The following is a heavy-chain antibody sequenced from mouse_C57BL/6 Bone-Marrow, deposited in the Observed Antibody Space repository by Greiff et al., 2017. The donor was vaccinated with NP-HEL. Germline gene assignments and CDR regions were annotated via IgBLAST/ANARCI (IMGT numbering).Heavy chain of an antibody. CDR2: ISSGGSYT. CDR3: AGDGSY. CDR1: GFTFSSYG. J-gene: IGHJ2*01. D-gene: IGHD2-3*01. Sequence: EVKVVESGGDLVKPGGSLKLSCAASGFTFSSYGMSWVRQTPDKRLEWVATISSGGSYTYYPDSVKGRFTISRDNAKNTLYLQMSSLKSEDTAMYYCAGDGSYWGQGTTLTVSS. V-gene: IGHV5-6*01.